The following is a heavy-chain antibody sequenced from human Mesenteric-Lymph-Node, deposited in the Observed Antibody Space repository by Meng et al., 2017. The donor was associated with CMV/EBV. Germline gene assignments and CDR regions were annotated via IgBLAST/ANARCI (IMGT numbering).Heavy chain of an antibody. CDR2: ISGPSGNI. CDR3: ARGLEYSRIFDL. J-gene: IGHJ2*01. Sequence: GGSLRLSCAASGFNFESYTMNWIRQAPGKGLEWVSFISGPSGNIYYADSVKGRFTISRDNAKNSVYLQMNSLRDEDTAVYYCARGLEYSRIFDLWGRGTLVTVSS. V-gene: IGHV3-21*01. CDR1: GFNFESYT. D-gene: IGHD1-26*01.